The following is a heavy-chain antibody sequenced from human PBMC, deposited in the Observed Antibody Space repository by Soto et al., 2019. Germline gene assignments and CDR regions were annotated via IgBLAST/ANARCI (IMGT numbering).Heavy chain of an antibody. Sequence: PSETLSLTCAVSGGSISSGGYSWSWIRQPPGKGLEWIGYIYHSGSTYYNPSLKSRVTISVDTSKNQFSLKLTYVTAADTAMYYCARPKTIGAAAGKGWFDPWGQGTLVTVSS. J-gene: IGHJ5*02. CDR1: GGSISSGGYS. V-gene: IGHV4-30-2*01. D-gene: IGHD6-13*01. CDR2: IYHSGST. CDR3: ARPKTIGAAAGKGWFDP.